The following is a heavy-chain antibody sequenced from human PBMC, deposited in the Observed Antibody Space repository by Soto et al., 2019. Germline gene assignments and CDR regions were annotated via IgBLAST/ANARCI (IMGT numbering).Heavy chain of an antibody. CDR2: ISYDGSNK. CDR3: ALRGYSYGPTEYYGVDV. D-gene: IGHD5-18*01. J-gene: IGHJ6*02. CDR1: GFTFSSYG. V-gene: IGHV3-30*03. Sequence: GGSLRLSCAASGFTFSSYGMHWVRQAPGKGLEWVAVISYDGSNKYYADSVKGRFTISRDNSKNTLYLQMNSLRAEDTAVYYCALRGYSYGPTEYYGVDVWGQGTTVTVSS.